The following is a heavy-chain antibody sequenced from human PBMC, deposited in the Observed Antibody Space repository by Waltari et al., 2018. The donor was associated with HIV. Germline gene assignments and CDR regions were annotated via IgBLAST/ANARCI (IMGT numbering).Heavy chain of an antibody. J-gene: IGHJ4*02. CDR1: GGSIGNYY. Sequence: QLQLQESGPGLVKPSETLSLTCTVSGGSIGNYYWGWIRQPPGKGLEWIGSINYSGYTYYNPSLNSRVSISVDTSKNQFFLKLSSVTAPDTAVYYCARRSTSWFLDYWGQGILVTVSS. CDR3: ARRSTSWFLDY. D-gene: IGHD6-13*01. CDR2: INYSGYT. V-gene: IGHV4-39*01.